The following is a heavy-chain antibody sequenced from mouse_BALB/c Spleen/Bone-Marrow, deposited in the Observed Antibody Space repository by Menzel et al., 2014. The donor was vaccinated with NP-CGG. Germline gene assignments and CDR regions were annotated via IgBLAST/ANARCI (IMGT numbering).Heavy chain of an antibody. CDR2: ISPSTGYS. V-gene: IGHV1-7*01. CDR3: ARYGNYPLFAY. CDR1: GYSFTNYW. Sequence: QVQLQQSGAELAKPGASVKMSCKASGYSFTNYWMHWVKQRPGQGPEWIGYISPSTGYSEYNQKFKDKATLTADKSSNIAYMQLSSLTSEDSAVYYCARYGNYPLFAYWGQGTLVTVSA. D-gene: IGHD2-1*01. J-gene: IGHJ3*01.